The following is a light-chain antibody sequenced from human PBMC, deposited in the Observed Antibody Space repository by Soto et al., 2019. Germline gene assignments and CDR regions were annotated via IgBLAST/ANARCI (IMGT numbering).Light chain of an antibody. CDR1: QSVSSN. J-gene: IGKJ1*01. V-gene: IGKV3-15*01. CDR3: QQYNNWPWT. Sequence: EIVLTQSPGTLSLSPGERATLYCRASQSVSSNLAWYQQKPGQAPRLLIYGASTRATGIPATFSGSGSGTEFTLTISSLQSEDFAIYYCQQYNNWPWTFGQGTKVDIK. CDR2: GAS.